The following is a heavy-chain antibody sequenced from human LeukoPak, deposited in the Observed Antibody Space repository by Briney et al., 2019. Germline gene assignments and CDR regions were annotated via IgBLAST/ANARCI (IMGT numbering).Heavy chain of an antibody. V-gene: IGHV4-59*12. J-gene: IGHJ4*02. CDR2: VSYSGST. Sequence: PSETLSLTCTVSGGSISSYYWSWVRQPPGKGLEWIGYVSYSGSTDYNPSLKSRVIISIDTPKNQFSLKLNSVTAADTAVYYCARELNVGSGWEGGYWGQGTLVTVSS. D-gene: IGHD6-19*01. CDR1: GGSISSYY. CDR3: ARELNVGSGWEGGY.